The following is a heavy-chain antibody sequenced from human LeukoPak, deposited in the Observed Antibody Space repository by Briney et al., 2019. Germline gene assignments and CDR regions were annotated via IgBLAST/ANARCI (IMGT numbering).Heavy chain of an antibody. CDR1: GYTFTGYY. CDR2: INPNSGGT. J-gene: IGHJ5*02. D-gene: IGHD6-13*01. CDR3: ARGGSSSWYSYNWFDP. V-gene: IGHV1-2*02. Sequence: AASVKVSCKASGYTFTGYYMHWVRQAPGQGLEWMGWINPNSGGTNYAQKFQGRVTMTRDTSISTAYMELSRLRSDDTAVYYCARGGSSSWYSYNWFDPWGQGTLVTFSS.